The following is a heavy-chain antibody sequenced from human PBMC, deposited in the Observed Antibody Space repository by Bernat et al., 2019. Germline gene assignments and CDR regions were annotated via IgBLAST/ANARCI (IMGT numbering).Heavy chain of an antibody. CDR1: GFTFSSYS. D-gene: IGHD2-2*01. J-gene: IGHJ3*02. CDR3: AEPKYSLQYCSSTSCYAFDI. V-gene: IGHV3-21*01. Sequence: EVQLVESGGGLVKPGGSLRLSCAASGFTFSSYSMNWVRQAPGKGLEWVSSISSSSSYIYYADSVKGRFTISRDNAKNSLYLQMNNLRAEDTAVYYCAEPKYSLQYCSSTSCYAFDIWGQGTMVTVSS. CDR2: ISSSSSYI.